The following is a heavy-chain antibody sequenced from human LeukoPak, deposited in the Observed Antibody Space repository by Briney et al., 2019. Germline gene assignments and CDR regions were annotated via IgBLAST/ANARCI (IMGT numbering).Heavy chain of an antibody. CDR2: IHPSDSDT. CDR3: ARPAIPYSFGFAAFDI. V-gene: IGHV5-51*01. D-gene: IGHD5-18*01. Sequence: GEPRKISFEGSGFSFRSYWIGWVRQMPGKGLEWMGIIHPSDSDTRYSPTFQGQVTISADRSTAYLQWSSLKASDTAMYYCARPAIPYSFGFAAFDIWGQGTMVTVSS. CDR1: GFSFRSYW. J-gene: IGHJ3*02.